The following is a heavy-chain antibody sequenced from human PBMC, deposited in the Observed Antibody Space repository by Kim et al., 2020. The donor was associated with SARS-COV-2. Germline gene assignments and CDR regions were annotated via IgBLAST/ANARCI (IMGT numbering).Heavy chain of an antibody. V-gene: IGHV3-21*01. Sequence: GGSLRLSCAASGFTFSTYSMNWVRQAPAKGLEWVSSISSRSTYIYYADSVKGRFTISRDNAKNSLYLQMNSLRAEDTSVYYCARFVVSAVGIWDSYGMDVWGQGTTVTVSS. CDR3: ARFVVSAVGIWDSYGMDV. CDR1: GFTFSTYS. CDR2: ISSRSTYI. J-gene: IGHJ6*02. D-gene: IGHD2-2*01.